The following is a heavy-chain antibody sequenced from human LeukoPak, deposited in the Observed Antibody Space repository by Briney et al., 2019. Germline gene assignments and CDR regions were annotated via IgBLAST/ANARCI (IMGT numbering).Heavy chain of an antibody. CDR3: ARGSRVIMVRDLYYFDY. J-gene: IGHJ4*02. CDR1: GDSVSSNSAA. Sequence: SQTLSLTCAISGDSVSSNSAAWNWFRQSPSRGLEWLGRTYYRSNWYNHYAVSMKSRITINPDTSKNQFSLQLKSVTPEDTAVYYCARGSRVIMVRDLYYFDYWGQGTLVTVSS. D-gene: IGHD3-10*01. V-gene: IGHV6-1*01. CDR2: TYYRSNWYN.